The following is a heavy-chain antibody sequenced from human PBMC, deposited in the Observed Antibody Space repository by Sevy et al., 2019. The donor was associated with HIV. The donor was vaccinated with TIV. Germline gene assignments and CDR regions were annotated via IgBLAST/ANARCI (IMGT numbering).Heavy chain of an antibody. CDR3: ARDGGRITMVQGVLAYYHAMDV. CDR1: GFTFSIYS. D-gene: IGHD3-10*01. V-gene: IGHV3-21*01. Sequence: PGGSLRLSCAASGFTFSIYSMNWVRQAPGKGLEWVSSSSSSSNYIYYADSVKGRFTISRDNAKNSLYLQMNSLRAQDTAVYYCARDGGRITMVQGVLAYYHAMDVWGQGTTVTVSS. CDR2: SSSSSNYI. J-gene: IGHJ6*02.